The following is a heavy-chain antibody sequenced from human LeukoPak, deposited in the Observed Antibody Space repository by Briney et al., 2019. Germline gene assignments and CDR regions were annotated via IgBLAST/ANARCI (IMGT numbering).Heavy chain of an antibody. CDR2: ISGSGGST. CDR1: GFTFSSYA. D-gene: IGHD3-22*01. Sequence: GGSLRLSCAASGFTFSSYAMSWVRQAPGKGLEWVSAISGSGGSTYYADSVKGRFTISRDNSKNTLYLQMNSRTAEDTAVYYCAKYGYHSSGYSSYWGQGTLVTVSS. V-gene: IGHV3-23*01. J-gene: IGHJ4*02. CDR3: AKYGYHSSGYSSY.